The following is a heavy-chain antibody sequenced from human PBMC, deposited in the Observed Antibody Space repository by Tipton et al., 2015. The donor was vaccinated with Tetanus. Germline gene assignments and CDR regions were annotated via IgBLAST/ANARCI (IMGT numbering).Heavy chain of an antibody. Sequence: GSLRLSCAASGFTFSSFGMTWVRQAPGKGLEWVSTISDSGFSTNYADSVKGRFSISRDNGRNTLYLHMNTLSAEDTALYYCATNTSGYYDFWGQGTLVTVSS. CDR3: ATNTSGYYDF. D-gene: IGHD6-19*01. CDR2: ISDSGFST. CDR1: GFTFSSFG. V-gene: IGHV3-23*01. J-gene: IGHJ4*02.